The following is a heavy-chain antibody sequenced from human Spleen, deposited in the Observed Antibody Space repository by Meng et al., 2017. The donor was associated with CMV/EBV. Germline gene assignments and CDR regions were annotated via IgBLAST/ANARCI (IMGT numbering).Heavy chain of an antibody. CDR3: ASAVGATGPIDN. CDR1: GFTFSGYS. J-gene: IGHJ4*02. Sequence: GESLKISCAASGFTFSGYSMSWVRQSPGKGLVCISYISGSSTTIYYADSVKGRFTIFRDNAKNSLYLQMNSLRAEDTAVYYCASAVGATGPIDNWGQGSLVTVSS. D-gene: IGHD1-26*01. CDR2: ISGSSTTI. V-gene: IGHV3-48*04.